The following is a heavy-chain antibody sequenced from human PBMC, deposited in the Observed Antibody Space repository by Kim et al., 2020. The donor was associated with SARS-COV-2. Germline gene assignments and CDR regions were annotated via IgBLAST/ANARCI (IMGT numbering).Heavy chain of an antibody. J-gene: IGHJ4*02. CDR3: PRPAGGFGAGLDY. CDR1: GETFSSYN. D-gene: IGHD3-10*01. V-gene: IGHV1-69*02. Sequence: SVKVSCKVFGETFSSYNINWVRQAPGQGLEWMGRIIPMVGIPDYAQKFQGRVPITGDRSTSTAYMAVSGLPSEDTAVFYFPRPAGGFGAGLDYWGLGTL. CDR2: IIPMVGIP.